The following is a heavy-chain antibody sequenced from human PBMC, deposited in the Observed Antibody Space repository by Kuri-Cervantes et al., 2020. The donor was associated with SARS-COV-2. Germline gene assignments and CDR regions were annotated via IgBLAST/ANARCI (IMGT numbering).Heavy chain of an antibody. D-gene: IGHD4/OR15-4a*01. CDR3: AKDGAGAHDF. CDR2: IYSCGST. V-gene: IGHV3-66*03. J-gene: IGHJ4*02. Sequence: GGSLRLSCAASGFTVSSNYMSWVRQAPGKGLEWVSVIYSCGSTYYADSVKGRFTISRDNSQNKLYLQMRSLGPEDTAMYYCAKDGAGAHDFWGQGTLVTVSS. CDR1: GFTVSSNY.